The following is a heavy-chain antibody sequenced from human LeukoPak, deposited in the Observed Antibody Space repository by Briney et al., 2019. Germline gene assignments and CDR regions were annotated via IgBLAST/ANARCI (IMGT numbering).Heavy chain of an antibody. J-gene: IGHJ4*02. CDR1: GFSFSGHW. V-gene: IGHV3-7*05. D-gene: IGHD2-2*02. CDR3: ARDCSGTSCYNPFDY. CDR2: IKADGSEK. Sequence: GGSLRLSCAASGFSFSGHWMNWVRQPPGKGLEWVANIKADGSEKYYVDSVKGRFTISRDNAKNSLYLQMSSLRTEDTAAYYCARDCSGTSCYNPFDYWGQGTLVTVSS.